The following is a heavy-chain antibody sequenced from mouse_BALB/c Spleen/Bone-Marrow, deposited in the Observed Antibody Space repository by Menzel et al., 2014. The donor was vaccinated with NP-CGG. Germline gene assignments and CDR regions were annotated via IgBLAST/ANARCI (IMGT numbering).Heavy chain of an antibody. Sequence: EVKVVESGGGLVQPGESLKLSCESTEYEFPSHDMSWVRKTPEKRLELVAAINNDGGSTYYPDTMERRFIISRDNSKXTLYLQMSSLRSEDTAFYYCARHGDYYGSSLFAYWGQGTLVTVSA. CDR1: EYEFPSHD. D-gene: IGHD1-1*01. CDR2: INNDGGST. V-gene: IGHV5-2*01. CDR3: ARHGDYYGSSLFAY. J-gene: IGHJ3*01.